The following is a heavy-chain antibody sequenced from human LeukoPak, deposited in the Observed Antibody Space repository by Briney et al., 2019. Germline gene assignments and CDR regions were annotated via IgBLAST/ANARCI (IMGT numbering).Heavy chain of an antibody. V-gene: IGHV4-38-2*02. Sequence: PSETLSLTCTVSGGSISSVAYWGWVRQPPGMGLEWIATIYRTGSTYYNPSLESRVTISIATSKNQFSLKLNSVTAADTAVYYCANSWYYYDSSGLPKADAFDRWGQGTLVTVSS. CDR3: ANSWYYYDSSGLPKADAFDR. CDR2: IYRTGST. CDR1: GGSISSVAY. J-gene: IGHJ3*01. D-gene: IGHD3-22*01.